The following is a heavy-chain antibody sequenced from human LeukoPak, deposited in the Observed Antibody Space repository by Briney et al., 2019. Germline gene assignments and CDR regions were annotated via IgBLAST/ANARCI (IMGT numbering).Heavy chain of an antibody. V-gene: IGHV4-59*01. Sequence: SETLSLTCAVYGGSFSSYYWSWIRQPPGKGLEWVGYIYYSGSTNYNPSLKSRVTISVDTSKNQFSLKLSSVTAADTAVYYCAREDYCGGDCYSVSWGQGTLVTVSS. CDR1: GGSFSSYY. CDR2: IYYSGST. D-gene: IGHD2-21*02. CDR3: AREDYCGGDCYSVS. J-gene: IGHJ5*02.